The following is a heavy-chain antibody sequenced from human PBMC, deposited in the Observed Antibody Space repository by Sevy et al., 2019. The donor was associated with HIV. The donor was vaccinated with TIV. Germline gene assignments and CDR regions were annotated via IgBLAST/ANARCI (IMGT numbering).Heavy chain of an antibody. CDR1: GYTFPAFS. CDR3: VRRGVDAYNVYFDL. Sequence: GGSLRLSCTASGYTFPAFSFNWVRQAPGKGLEWLSYISTGTDHIYYADSAKGRFTNSRDDAKNSGYLERKSLRDQDTALYYCVRRGVDAYNVYFDLWGQGTLVTVSS. D-gene: IGHD3-10*01. CDR2: ISTGTDHI. J-gene: IGHJ4*02. V-gene: IGHV3-21*05.